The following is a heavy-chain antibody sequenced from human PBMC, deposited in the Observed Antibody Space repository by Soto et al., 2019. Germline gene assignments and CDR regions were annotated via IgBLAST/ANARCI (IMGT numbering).Heavy chain of an antibody. CDR1: DGSFSDYW. CDR3: GRGGGSGWYVDY. J-gene: IGHJ4*02. CDR2: AFYGGGA. Sequence: QVEQQQWGAGLLRPSETLSLSCTVYDGSFSDYWWTWIRQPPGKGLQWIGEAFYGGGANYSPSLKSRVTISVDKSNNQFSLRLSSVTAADTATYYCGRGGGSGWYVDYWGRGALVTVSS. D-gene: IGHD6-19*01. V-gene: IGHV4-34*01.